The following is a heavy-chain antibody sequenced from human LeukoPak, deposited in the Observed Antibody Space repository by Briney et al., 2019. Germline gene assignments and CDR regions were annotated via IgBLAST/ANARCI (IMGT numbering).Heavy chain of an antibody. CDR1: GGSFSGYY. V-gene: IGHV4-34*01. D-gene: IGHD5-18*01. CDR2: INHSGST. Sequence: SETLSLTCAVYGGSFSGYYWSWIRQPPGKGLEWIGEINHSGSTNYNPSLKSRVTISVDTSKNQSSLKLSSVTAADTAVYYCARDAYSSPMDVWGKGTTVTVSS. J-gene: IGHJ6*03. CDR3: ARDAYSSPMDV.